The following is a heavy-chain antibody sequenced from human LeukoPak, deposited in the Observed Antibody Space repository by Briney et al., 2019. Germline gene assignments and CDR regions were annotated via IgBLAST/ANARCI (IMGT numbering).Heavy chain of an antibody. CDR1: GYSFTSYW. D-gene: IGHD3-22*01. Sequence: GESLKISCKGSGYSFTSYWIGWVRPMPGKGLEWMGIIYPGDSDTRYSPSFQGQVTISADKSISTAYLQWSSLKASDTAMYYCARAYDSSGYRLYYFDYWGQGTLSPSPQ. J-gene: IGHJ4*02. CDR2: IYPGDSDT. CDR3: ARAYDSSGYRLYYFDY. V-gene: IGHV5-51*01.